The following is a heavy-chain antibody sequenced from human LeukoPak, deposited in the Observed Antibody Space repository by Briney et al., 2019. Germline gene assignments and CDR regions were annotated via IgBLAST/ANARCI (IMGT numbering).Heavy chain of an antibody. Sequence: ASVKVSCKASGGTFSSYAISWVRQAPGQGLEWMGGIIPIFGTANYAQKFLGRVSMTADTATSTAYMELRSLTSDDTAMYYCARSGRGTYYYFDLWGQGTLVTVSS. CDR3: ARSGRGTYYYFDL. CDR1: GGTFSSYA. CDR2: IIPIFGTA. V-gene: IGHV1-69*06. D-gene: IGHD5-12*01. J-gene: IGHJ4*02.